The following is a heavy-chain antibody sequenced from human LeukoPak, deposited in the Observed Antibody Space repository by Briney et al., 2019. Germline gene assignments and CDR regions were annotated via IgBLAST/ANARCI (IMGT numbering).Heavy chain of an antibody. V-gene: IGHV3-23*01. D-gene: IGHD2-15*01. CDR3: AKDMKSNTSWVVVVPACFDY. J-gene: IGHJ4*02. CDR1: GFTFSNYG. CDR2: ITGSGSST. Sequence: GGTLRLSSAASGFTFSNYGMSWVRQAPGKGVEWVSAITGSGSSTYYADSVKGRFTISRDNSKSTLYLQMNSLRAEDTAVYYCAKDMKSNTSWVVVVPACFDYWGQGTLVTVSS.